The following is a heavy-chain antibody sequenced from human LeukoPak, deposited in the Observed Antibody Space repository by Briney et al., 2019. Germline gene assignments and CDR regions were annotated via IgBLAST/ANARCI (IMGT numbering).Heavy chain of an antibody. D-gene: IGHD3-10*01. CDR3: ARAIAHYYGSGSYSDY. Sequence: SETLSLTCAVYGGSFSGYYWSWIRRPPGKGLEWIGEINHSGSTNYNPSLKSRVTISVDTSKNQFSLKLSSVTAADTAVYYCARAIAHYYGSGSYSDYWGQGTLVTVSS. V-gene: IGHV4-34*01. CDR2: INHSGST. CDR1: GGSFSGYY. J-gene: IGHJ4*02.